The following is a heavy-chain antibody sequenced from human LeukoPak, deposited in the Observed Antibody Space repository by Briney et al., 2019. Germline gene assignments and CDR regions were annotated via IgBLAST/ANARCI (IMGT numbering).Heavy chain of an antibody. D-gene: IGHD6-6*01. V-gene: IGHV3-64*01. CDR3: ARESIAARRSFDY. J-gene: IGHJ4*02. Sequence: GGSLRLSCAASGFTFSSYAMHWVRQAPGKGLEYVSAISSNGGSTYYANSVKGRFTISRDNSKSTLYLQMGSLRAEDMAVYYCARESIAARRSFDYRGQGTLVTVSS. CDR1: GFTFSSYA. CDR2: ISSNGGST.